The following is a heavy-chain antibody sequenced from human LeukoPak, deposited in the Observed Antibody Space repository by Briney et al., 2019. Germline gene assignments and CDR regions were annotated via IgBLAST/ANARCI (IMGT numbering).Heavy chain of an antibody. CDR2: ISSSSSYI. D-gene: IGHD6-6*01. J-gene: IGHJ4*02. V-gene: IGHV3-21*01. Sequence: GGSLRLSCAASGFTFSSYAMNWVRQAPGKGLEWVSSISSSSSYIYYADSVKGRFTISRDNAQNSLCLQMNSLRAEDTAVYYCARISSSTPEDYWGQGTLVTVSS. CDR1: GFTFSSYA. CDR3: ARISSSTPEDY.